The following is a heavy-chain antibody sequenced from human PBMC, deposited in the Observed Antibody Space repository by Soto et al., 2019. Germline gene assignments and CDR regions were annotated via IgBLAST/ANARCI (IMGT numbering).Heavy chain of an antibody. CDR3: ARGGPVSVSPAWQLLGYFDY. CDR2: ISYTGST. D-gene: IGHD1-26*01. J-gene: IGHJ4*02. CDR1: GGSISRGAYF. V-gene: IGHV4-31*03. Sequence: QVQLQESGPGQVKPSQTLSLSCSVSGGSISRGAYFWTWIRQYPGKGLEWIGYISYTGSTYYNPSLKSRVTILADTSKNQFSLKLSSVTAADTAVYYCARGGPVSVSPAWQLLGYFDYWGQGTLVTVSS.